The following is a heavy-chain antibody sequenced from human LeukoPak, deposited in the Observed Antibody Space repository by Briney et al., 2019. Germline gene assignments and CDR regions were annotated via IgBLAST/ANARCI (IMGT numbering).Heavy chain of an antibody. CDR2: IYTSGST. J-gene: IGHJ4*02. CDR1: GGSISSYY. V-gene: IGHV4-4*09. Sequence: PSETLSLTCTVSGGSISSYYRSWIRQPPGKGLEWIGYIYTSGSTNYNPSLKSRVTISADTSKNQFSLKLGSVTAADTAVYYCARLAATAYWGQGTLVTVSS. D-gene: IGHD2-15*01. CDR3: ARLAATAY.